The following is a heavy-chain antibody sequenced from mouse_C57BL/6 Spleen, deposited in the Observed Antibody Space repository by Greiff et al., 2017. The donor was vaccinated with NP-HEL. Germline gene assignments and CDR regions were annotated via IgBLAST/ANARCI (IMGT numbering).Heavy chain of an antibody. CDR1: GYTFTDYY. J-gene: IGHJ2*01. CDR2: INPYNGGT. V-gene: IGHV1-19*01. CDR3: ARSGYKGYFDY. D-gene: IGHD1-3*01. Sequence: VQLQQSGPVLVKPGASVKMSCKASGYTFTDYYMNWVKQSHGKSLEWIGVINPYNGGTSYNQKFKGKATLTVDKSSSTAYMELNSLTSEDSAVYYCARSGYKGYFDYWGQGTTLTVSS.